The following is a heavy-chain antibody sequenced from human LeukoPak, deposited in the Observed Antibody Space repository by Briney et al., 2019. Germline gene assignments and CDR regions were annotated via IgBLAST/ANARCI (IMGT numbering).Heavy chain of an antibody. CDR3: ARHPKEGPSDRSGYINAFDI. CDR1: GGSISSYY. D-gene: IGHD3-22*01. Sequence: ETLSLTCTVSGGSISSYYWNWIRQPPGKGLEWIGYVYYSGSTNYNPSLKSRVTISQDTSKNQFSLEMTSVTAADTAVYYCARHPKEGPSDRSGYINAFDIWGQGTMVTVSS. CDR2: VYYSGST. J-gene: IGHJ3*02. V-gene: IGHV4-59*08.